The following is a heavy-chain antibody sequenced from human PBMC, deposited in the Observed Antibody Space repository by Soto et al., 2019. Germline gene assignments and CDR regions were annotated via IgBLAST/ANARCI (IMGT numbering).Heavy chain of an antibody. V-gene: IGHV3-48*03. CDR3: ARDDAITIFGVVTNWFDP. CDR1: GFTFSSYE. Sequence: GGSLRLSCAASGFTFSSYEMNWVRQAPGKGLEWVSYISSSGSTIYYADSVKGRFTISRDNAKNSLYLQMNSLRAEDTAVYYCARDDAITIFGVVTNWFDPWGQGTLVTVSS. D-gene: IGHD3-3*01. J-gene: IGHJ5*02. CDR2: ISSSGSTI.